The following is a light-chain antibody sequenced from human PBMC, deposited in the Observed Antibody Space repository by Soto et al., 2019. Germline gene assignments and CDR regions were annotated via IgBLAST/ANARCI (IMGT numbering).Light chain of an antibody. CDR2: AAS. V-gene: IGKV1-39*01. J-gene: IGKJ1*01. Sequence: IHITQSPSSLSASVGDRVTITCLASQSISSYLNWYQQKPGKAPKLLIYAASSLQSGVPSRFSGSGSGTDFTLTISSLQPEDFATYYCQQSYSTPWTFGQGTKVDIK. CDR3: QQSYSTPWT. CDR1: QSISSY.